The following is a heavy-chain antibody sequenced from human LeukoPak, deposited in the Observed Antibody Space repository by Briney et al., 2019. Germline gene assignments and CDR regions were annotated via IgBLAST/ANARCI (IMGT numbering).Heavy chain of an antibody. CDR1: GFTFSSYE. V-gene: IGHV3-48*03. J-gene: IGHJ4*02. Sequence: PGGSLRLSCAPSGFTFSSYEMNWVRQAPGKGLEWASYISSSGSTTYYAASVKGRFTISRDSAKNSLYLQMNSLRVEDTAVYYCASQKGRIAVAVDYWGQGTLVTVSS. D-gene: IGHD6-19*01. CDR2: ISSSGSTT. CDR3: ASQKGRIAVAVDY.